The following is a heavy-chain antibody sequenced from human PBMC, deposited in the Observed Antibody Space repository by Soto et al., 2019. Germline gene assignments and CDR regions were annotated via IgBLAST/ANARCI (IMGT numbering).Heavy chain of an antibody. Sequence: PGGSLRLSCAASGFTFGNYWMHWVRQAPGKGLEWVSRMNSDGSTTDYADSVKGRFTVSRDNAKNTLYLQMNSLRAEDTAVYYCATAEVDYWGPGTLVTVSS. CDR1: GFTFGNYW. J-gene: IGHJ4*02. CDR3: ATAEVDY. V-gene: IGHV3-74*01. CDR2: MNSDGSTT.